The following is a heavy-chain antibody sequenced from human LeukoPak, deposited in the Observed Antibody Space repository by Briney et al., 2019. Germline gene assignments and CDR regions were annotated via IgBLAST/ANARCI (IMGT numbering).Heavy chain of an antibody. CDR1: GGSISSYY. J-gene: IGHJ4*02. V-gene: IGHV4-59*01. D-gene: IGHD2-15*01. Sequence: NSSETLSLTCTVSGGSISSYYWSWIRQPPGKGLEWIGYIYFSGSTNYNPSLKSRVTISVDTSKNQFSLKLSSVTAADTAVYYCARGGWSLDYWGQGTLVTVSS. CDR3: ARGGWSLDY. CDR2: IYFSGST.